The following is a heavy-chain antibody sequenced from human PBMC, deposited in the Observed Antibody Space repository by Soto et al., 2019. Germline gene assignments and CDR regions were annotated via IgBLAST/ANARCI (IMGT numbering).Heavy chain of an antibody. CDR2: INSDATT. Sequence: EVQLVESGGGLVQPGGSLRLSCAASGFTFSSYWMHWVRQAPGKGLVWVSRINSDATTIYADSVKGRFTISRDDAKNTLYLQMNSLRAEDTALYYCARSGSGGNWFDPWGQGTLVTVSS. J-gene: IGHJ5*02. V-gene: IGHV3-74*01. CDR1: GFTFSSYW. D-gene: IGHD1-26*01. CDR3: ARSGSGGNWFDP.